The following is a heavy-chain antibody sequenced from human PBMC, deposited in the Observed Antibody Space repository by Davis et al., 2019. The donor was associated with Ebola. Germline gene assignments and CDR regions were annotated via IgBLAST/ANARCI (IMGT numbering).Heavy chain of an antibody. J-gene: IGHJ4*02. CDR3: ARIGCAGGVCQSLSYFDY. V-gene: IGHV5-51*01. Sequence: GSLRLSCKGLGYRASNNWLGWVRQTPGKGLEWMGVIYLDDSHTIYSPSFRGQVTFSADKSINTAYLQWSSLKASDTAKYYCARIGCAGGVCQSLSYFDYWGQGTQVTVSS. CDR1: GYRASNNW. D-gene: IGHD2-8*02. CDR2: IYLDDSHT.